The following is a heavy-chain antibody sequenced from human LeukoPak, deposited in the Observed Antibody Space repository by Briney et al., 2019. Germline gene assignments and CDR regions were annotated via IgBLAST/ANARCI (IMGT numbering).Heavy chain of an antibody. CDR2: INHSGST. Sequence: SETLSLTCAVYDGSFSGYYWSWIRQPPGKGLKWIGEINHSGSTNYNPSLKSRVTISVDTSKNQFSLKLRSVTAADTAVYYCARVGDCSSTSCYPRIVGYYYYYGMDVWGQGTTVTVSS. V-gene: IGHV4-34*01. CDR3: ARVGDCSSTSCYPRIVGYYYYYGMDV. CDR1: DGSFSGYY. J-gene: IGHJ6*02. D-gene: IGHD2-2*01.